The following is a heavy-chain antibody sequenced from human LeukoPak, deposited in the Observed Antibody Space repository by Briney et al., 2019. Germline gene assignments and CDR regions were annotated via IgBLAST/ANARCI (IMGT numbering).Heavy chain of an antibody. D-gene: IGHD2-2*01. CDR1: GFTFSSYS. V-gene: IGHV3-21*01. CDR2: ISSSSSYI. J-gene: IGHJ3*02. Sequence: TGGSLRLSCAASGFTFSSYSMNWVRQAPGKGLEWVSSISSSSSYIYYADSVKGRFTISRDNAKNSLYLQMNNLRAEDTAVYYCARDRQRIYCSSTSCPGAFDIWGQGTMVTVSS. CDR3: ARDRQRIYCSSTSCPGAFDI.